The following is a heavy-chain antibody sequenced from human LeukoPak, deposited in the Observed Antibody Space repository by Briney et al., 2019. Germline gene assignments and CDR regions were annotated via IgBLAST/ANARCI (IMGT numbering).Heavy chain of an antibody. D-gene: IGHD1-26*01. CDR2: ISYDGSNK. J-gene: IGHJ4*02. CDR3: AKGSSSAYSPFDY. V-gene: IGHV3-30*18. CDR1: GFTFSSYG. Sequence: GGSLRLSCAASGFTFSSYGMHWVRQAPGKGLEWVAVISYDGSNKYYADSVKGRFTISRDNSKNTLYLQMNSLRAEDTAVSYCAKGSSSAYSPFDYWGQGTLVTVSS.